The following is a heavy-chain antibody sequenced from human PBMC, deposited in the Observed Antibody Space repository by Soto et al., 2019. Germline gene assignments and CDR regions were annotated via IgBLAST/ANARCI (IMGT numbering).Heavy chain of an antibody. CDR1: GGSISSYY. Sequence: PSETLSLTCTVSGGSISSYYWSWIRQPPGKGLEWIGYIYYSGSTNYNPSLKSRVTISVDTSKNQFSLKLSSVTAADTAVYYCARQGYSGYGPRGYYYYGMDVWGQGTTVTVSS. J-gene: IGHJ6*02. D-gene: IGHD5-12*01. CDR3: ARQGYSGYGPRGYYYYGMDV. V-gene: IGHV4-59*08. CDR2: IYYSGST.